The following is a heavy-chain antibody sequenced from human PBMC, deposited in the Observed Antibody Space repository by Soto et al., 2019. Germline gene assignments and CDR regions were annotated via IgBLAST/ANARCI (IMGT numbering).Heavy chain of an antibody. CDR3: AQRGGATVGLYYFEY. Sequence: SGPTLVNPTQTLTLTCTFSGFSLSTTGVGVSWIRQPPGKALELLARIYWHDDKRYSPSMKRRLTLTKDTSKNQVVLTMTNMETVDTATYYCAQRGGATVGLYYFEYWGQGAMVTVSS. J-gene: IGHJ4*02. V-gene: IGHV2-5*01. D-gene: IGHD3-16*01. CDR2: IYWHDDK. CDR1: GFSLSTTGVG.